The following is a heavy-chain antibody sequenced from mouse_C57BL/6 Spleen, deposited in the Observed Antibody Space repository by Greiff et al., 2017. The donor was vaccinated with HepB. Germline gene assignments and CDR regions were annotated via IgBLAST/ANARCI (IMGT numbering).Heavy chain of an antibody. Sequence: VQLQQSGAELVKPGASVKISCKASGYTFTDYYINWVKQRPGQGLEWIGNINPSNGGTNYNEKFKSKATLTVDKSSSTAYMQLSSLTSEDSAVYYCARNWWYFDVWGTGTTVTVSS. CDR2: INPSNGGT. CDR3: ARNWWYFDV. CDR1: GYTFTDYY. D-gene: IGHD4-1*01. J-gene: IGHJ1*03. V-gene: IGHV1-77*01.